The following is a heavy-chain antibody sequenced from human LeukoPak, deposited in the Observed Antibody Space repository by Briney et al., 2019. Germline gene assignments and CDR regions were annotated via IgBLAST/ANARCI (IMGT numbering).Heavy chain of an antibody. CDR2: ISSIGSTI. Sequence: GGSLRLSCAASGFTFSSYEMNWVRQAPGKGLEWVSHISSIGSTIYYADSVKGGFTISRDNAKNSLYLQMNSLRAEDTDVYYCARDTRGYYRLGDWGQGTLVTVSS. V-gene: IGHV3-48*03. D-gene: IGHD3-22*01. CDR1: GFTFSSYE. J-gene: IGHJ4*02. CDR3: ARDTRGYYRLGD.